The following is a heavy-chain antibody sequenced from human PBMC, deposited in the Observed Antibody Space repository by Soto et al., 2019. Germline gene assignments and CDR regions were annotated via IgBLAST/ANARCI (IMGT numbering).Heavy chain of an antibody. CDR2: ISGYGGDIT. CDR3: ATPFNHTAGYEIFTL. J-gene: IGHJ4*02. D-gene: IGHD3-3*01. Sequence: SGGSLRLSCEASGFTFSDYAMSWVRQTPGKGLEWVSAISGYGGDITYYADSVRGRFTISRDNSKNTLLLQMHSLRADDTAVYYCATPFNHTAGYEIFTLWGQGTLVTVSS. CDR1: GFTFSDYA. V-gene: IGHV3-23*01.